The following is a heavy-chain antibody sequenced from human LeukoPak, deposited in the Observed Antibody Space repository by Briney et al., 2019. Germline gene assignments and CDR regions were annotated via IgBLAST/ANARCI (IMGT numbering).Heavy chain of an antibody. V-gene: IGHV3-11*01. CDR3: ARDYYYDSSGYYGLGAFDI. D-gene: IGHD3-22*01. CDR1: GFMFSDYY. CDR2: ISASGSSR. Sequence: GGSLRLSCEASGFMFSDYYMTWIRQAPGKGLEWVSSISASGSSRKHADSLEGRFIISRDNAKNALLLQMNNLRADDTAMYFCARDYYYDSSGYYGLGAFDIWGQGTMVTVSS. J-gene: IGHJ3*02.